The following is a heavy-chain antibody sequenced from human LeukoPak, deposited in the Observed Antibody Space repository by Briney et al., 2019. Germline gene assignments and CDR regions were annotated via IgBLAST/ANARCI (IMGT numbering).Heavy chain of an antibody. V-gene: IGHV3-21*01. CDR1: GFTFSSHS. D-gene: IGHD5-12*01. J-gene: IGHJ4*02. CDR2: ISSSSSYI. Sequence: GGSLRLSCAASGFTFSSHSMNWVRQAPGKGLEWVSSISSSSSYIYYADSVKGRFTISRDNAKNSLYLQMNSLRAEDTAVYYCARGGSPEEDCWGQGTLVTVSS. CDR3: ARGGSPEEDC.